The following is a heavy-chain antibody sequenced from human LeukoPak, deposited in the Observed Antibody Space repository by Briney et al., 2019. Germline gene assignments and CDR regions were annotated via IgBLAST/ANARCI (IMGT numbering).Heavy chain of an antibody. D-gene: IGHD3-22*01. CDR3: ARGPAGYPQYYYDSSDVVAFDI. V-gene: IGHV3-30-3*01. Sequence: PGGSLRLSCAASGFTFSSYAMHWVRQAPGKGLEWVAVISYDGSNKYCADSVKGRFTISRDNSKNTLYLQMNSLRAEDTAVYYCARGPAGYPQYYYDSSDVVAFDIWGQGTMVTVSS. CDR2: ISYDGSNK. J-gene: IGHJ3*02. CDR1: GFTFSSYA.